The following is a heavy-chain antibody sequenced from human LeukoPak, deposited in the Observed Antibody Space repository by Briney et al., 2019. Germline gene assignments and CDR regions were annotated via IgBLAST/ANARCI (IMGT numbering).Heavy chain of an antibody. CDR1: GYSFTSHW. J-gene: IGHJ4*02. CDR2: IYPGDSDT. V-gene: IGHV5-51*01. CDR3: ARPLDAVAGTSSDY. Sequence: GESLKISCKGSGYSFTSHWIGWVRQMPGKGLEWMGIIYPGDSDTRYSPSFQGQVTISADRSISTTYLQWSSLKASDTAMYYCARPLDAVAGTSSDYWGQGTLVTVSS. D-gene: IGHD6-19*01.